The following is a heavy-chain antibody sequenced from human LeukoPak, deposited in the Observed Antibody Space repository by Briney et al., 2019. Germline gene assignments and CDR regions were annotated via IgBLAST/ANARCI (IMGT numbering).Heavy chain of an antibody. V-gene: IGHV4-4*07. J-gene: IGHJ4*02. CDR3: ARETIAAAGFVLSFDY. CDR1: GGSISSYY. CDR2: IYTSGST. Sequence: SETLSLTCTVSGGSISSYYWSWIRQPAGKGLEWIGRIYTSGSTNYNPSLKSRVTMSVDTSKNQFSLKLTSVTAADTALYYCARETIAAAGFVLSFDYWGQGTLVTVSS. D-gene: IGHD6-13*01.